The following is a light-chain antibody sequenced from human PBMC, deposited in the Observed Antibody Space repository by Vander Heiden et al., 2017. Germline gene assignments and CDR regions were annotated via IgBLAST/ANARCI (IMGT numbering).Light chain of an antibody. J-gene: IGKJ1*01. CDR3: QRSNSTMWT. V-gene: IGKV1-39*01. Sequence: IQMIQPPSSLSASIGDRVTITCRASQTINTYLNWYQQKPGEAPKLLIYSAFNLQDRDPSRFGGSRSRTNFTLTMSSLLSEDFASYVCQRSNSTMWTFGRGTKVEVK. CDR1: QTINTY. CDR2: SAF.